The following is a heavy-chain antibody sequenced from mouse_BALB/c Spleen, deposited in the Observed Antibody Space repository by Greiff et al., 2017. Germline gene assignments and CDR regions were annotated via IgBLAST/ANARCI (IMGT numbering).Heavy chain of an antibody. Sequence: EVQRVESGGGLVKPGGSLKLSCAASGFTFSSYAMSWVRQTPEKRLEWVASISSGGSTYYPDSVKGRFTISRDNARNILYLQMSSLRSEDTAMYYCAREESFNWDGFAYWGQGTLVTVSA. J-gene: IGHJ3*01. CDR2: ISSGGST. D-gene: IGHD4-1*01. V-gene: IGHV5-6-5*01. CDR3: AREESFNWDGFAY. CDR1: GFTFSSYA.